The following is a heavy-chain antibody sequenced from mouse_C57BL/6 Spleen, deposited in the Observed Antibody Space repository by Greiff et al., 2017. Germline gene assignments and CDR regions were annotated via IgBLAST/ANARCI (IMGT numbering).Heavy chain of an antibody. CDR2: ISYDGSN. CDR1: GYSITSGYY. J-gene: IGHJ3*01. Sequence: EVHLVESGPGLVKPSQSLSLTCSVTGYSITSGYYWNWIRQFPGNKLEWMGYISYDGSNNYNPSLKNRISITRDTSKNQFFLKLNSVTTEDTATYYCATDYDGGFAYWGQGTLVTVSA. D-gene: IGHD2-4*01. V-gene: IGHV3-6*01. CDR3: ATDYDGGFAY.